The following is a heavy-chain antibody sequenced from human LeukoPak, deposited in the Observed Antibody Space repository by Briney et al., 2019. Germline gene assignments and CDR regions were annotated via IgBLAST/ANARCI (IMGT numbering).Heavy chain of an antibody. D-gene: IGHD3-22*01. J-gene: IGHJ6*02. CDR2: IYSGGST. Sequence: PGGSLRLSCAASGFTVSSNYMNWVRQAPGKGLEWVSVIYSGGSTYHADSVKGRFTISRDNSKNTLYLQMNSLRAEDTAVYYCARGSGGYYDSGRRYHYGMDVWGQGTTVTVSS. CDR3: ARGSGGYYDSGRRYHYGMDV. CDR1: GFTVSSNY. V-gene: IGHV3-66*01.